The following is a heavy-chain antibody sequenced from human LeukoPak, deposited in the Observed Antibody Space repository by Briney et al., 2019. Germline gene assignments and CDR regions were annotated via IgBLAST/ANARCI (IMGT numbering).Heavy chain of an antibody. CDR2: ISGSGDST. CDR3: SRDRMGTKSFDY. V-gene: IGHV3-23*01. CDR1: GFTFNSYA. D-gene: IGHD5-24*01. J-gene: IGHJ4*02. Sequence: GGSLRLSCAASGFTFNSYAMSWVRQAPGKGLGWVSAISGSGDSTYYADSVKGRFTISRDNSKNTLYLQMKSLRAEDTALYYCSRDRMGTKSFDYWGQGTLVTVSS.